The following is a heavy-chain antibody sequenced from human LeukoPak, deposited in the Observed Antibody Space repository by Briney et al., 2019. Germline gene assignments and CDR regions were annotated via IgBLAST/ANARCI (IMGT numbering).Heavy chain of an antibody. Sequence: GSLRLSCAASGFTFSSYGMHWVRQAPGKGLEWVAFIRCDGSNKYYADSVKGRFTISRDNSKNTLYLQMNSLRAEDTAVYYCAKDPNTMIVVIGMDVWGKGTTVTVSS. CDR2: IRCDGSNK. CDR3: AKDPNTMIVVIGMDV. CDR1: GFTFSSYG. J-gene: IGHJ6*04. V-gene: IGHV3-30*02. D-gene: IGHD3-22*01.